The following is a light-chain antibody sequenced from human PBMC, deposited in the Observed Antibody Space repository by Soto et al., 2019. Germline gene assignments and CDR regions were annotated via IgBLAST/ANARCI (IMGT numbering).Light chain of an antibody. CDR3: QAWDSRTAV. J-gene: IGLJ2*01. V-gene: IGLV3-1*01. CDR2: QDN. Sequence: SYELIQPPSVSVTPGQTATITCFGDNLGDKYACWYQQKPGQSPVLVIYQDNKRPSGIPERFSASNSENTATLTIRGTQAVDEADYYCQAWDSRTAVFGRGTKLTVL. CDR1: NLGDKY.